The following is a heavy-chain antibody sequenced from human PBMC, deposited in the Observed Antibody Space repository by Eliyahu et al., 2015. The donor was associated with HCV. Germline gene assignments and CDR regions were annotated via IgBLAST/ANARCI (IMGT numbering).Heavy chain of an antibody. CDR3: ARQNWASGDY. D-gene: IGHD7-27*01. V-gene: IGHV5-51*01. J-gene: IGHJ4*02. Sequence: EVQLVQSGAEVKKPGESLKISCKGSGYKFTNYWIGWVRQVPGKGLEWMGIIYPDDSDIRYSPSFQGQVTISADKSISTTYLQWSNLKASDTAMYYCARQNWASGDYWGQGTLVTVSS. CDR1: GYKFTNYW. CDR2: IYPDDSDI.